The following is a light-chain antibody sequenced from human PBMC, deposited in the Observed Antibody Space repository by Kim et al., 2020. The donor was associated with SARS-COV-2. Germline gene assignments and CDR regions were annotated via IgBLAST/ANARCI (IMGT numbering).Light chain of an antibody. Sequence: QSVLTQPPSASGTPGQRVTISCSGSSSNIGSNYVYWYQQLPGTAPKLLIYRNNQRPSGLPDRFSGSKSGTSASLAISGLRSEDEADYYCEAWDDSLSGHEVCDGGSQRNVL. CDR2: RNN. J-gene: IGLJ3*02. CDR1: SSNIGSNY. CDR3: EAWDDSLSGHEV. V-gene: IGLV1-47*01.